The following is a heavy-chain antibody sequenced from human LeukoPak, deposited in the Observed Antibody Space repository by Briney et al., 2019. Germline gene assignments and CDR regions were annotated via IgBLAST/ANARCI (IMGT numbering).Heavy chain of an antibody. V-gene: IGHV3-9*01. Sequence: GGSLRLSCAASGFTFDDYAMHWVRQAPGKGLEWVSGISWNSGSIGYADSVKGRFTISRDNAKNSLYLQMNSLRAEDTALYYCAKDIAAAGNYMDVWGKGTTVTVSS. D-gene: IGHD6-13*01. CDR1: GFTFDDYA. J-gene: IGHJ6*03. CDR2: ISWNSGSI. CDR3: AKDIAAAGNYMDV.